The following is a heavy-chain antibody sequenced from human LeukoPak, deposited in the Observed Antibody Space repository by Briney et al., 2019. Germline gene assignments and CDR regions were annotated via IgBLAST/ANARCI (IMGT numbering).Heavy chain of an antibody. Sequence: GASVKLSCKASGGTFSSYAISWVRQAPGQGLEWMGRIIPIFGMANYAQKFQGRVTITADKSTSTAYMELSSLRSEDTAVYYCARAVGSGWNYFDYWGQGTLVTVSS. J-gene: IGHJ4*02. CDR3: ARAVGSGWNYFDY. D-gene: IGHD6-19*01. V-gene: IGHV1-69*04. CDR1: GGTFSSYA. CDR2: IIPIFGMA.